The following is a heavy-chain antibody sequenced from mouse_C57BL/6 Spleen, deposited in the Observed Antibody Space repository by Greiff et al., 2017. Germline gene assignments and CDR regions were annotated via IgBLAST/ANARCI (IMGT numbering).Heavy chain of an antibody. CDR2: IDPSDSYT. CDR1: GYTFTSYW. Sequence: VQLQQPGAELVKPGASVKLSCKASGYTFTSYWMQWVKQRPGQGLEWIGEIDPSDSYTNYNQKFKGKATLTVDTSSSTAYMQLSSLTSEDSAVYYCARGDYGNYEGYWGQGTTLTVSS. D-gene: IGHD2-1*01. CDR3: ARGDYGNYEGY. J-gene: IGHJ2*01. V-gene: IGHV1-50*01.